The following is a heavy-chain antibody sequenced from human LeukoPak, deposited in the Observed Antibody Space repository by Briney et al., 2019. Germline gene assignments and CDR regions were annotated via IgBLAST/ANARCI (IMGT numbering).Heavy chain of an antibody. CDR3: AKGRGSGSSWNFDY. V-gene: IGHV3-23*01. CDR1: GFTFSSYG. D-gene: IGHD6-13*01. J-gene: IGHJ4*02. Sequence: GGSLRLSCAASGFTFSSYGMHWVRQAPGKGLEWVSGLSGSGDSTYYAGSVRGRFTISRDNSKNTLHLQMYSLRAEDTAVYYCAKGRGSGSSWNFDYWGQGTLVTVSS. CDR2: LSGSGDST.